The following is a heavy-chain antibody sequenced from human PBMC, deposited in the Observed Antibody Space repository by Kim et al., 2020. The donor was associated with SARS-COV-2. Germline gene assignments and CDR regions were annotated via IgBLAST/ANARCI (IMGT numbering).Heavy chain of an antibody. D-gene: IGHD2-2*01. V-gene: IGHV3-23*01. J-gene: IGHJ2*01. Sequence: KGRFTIARNNSKNTLYLQMNSLRAEDTAVYYCAKEHCSSTSCYGDWYFDLWGRGTLVTVSS. CDR3: AKEHCSSTSCYGDWYFDL.